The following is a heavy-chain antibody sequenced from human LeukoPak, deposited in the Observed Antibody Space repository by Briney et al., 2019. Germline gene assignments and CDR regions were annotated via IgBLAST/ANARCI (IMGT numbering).Heavy chain of an antibody. D-gene: IGHD6-19*01. J-gene: IGHJ4*02. V-gene: IGHV4-39*01. CDR3: ARQWRRFSSGWYFDY. Sequence: SETLSLTCTVSGGSISSSSYYWGWIRQPPGKGLEWIGSIYYSGSTYYNPSLKSRVTISVDTSKNQSSLKLSSVTAADTAVYYCARQWRRFSSGWYFDYWGQGTLVTVSS. CDR2: IYYSGST. CDR1: GGSISSSSYY.